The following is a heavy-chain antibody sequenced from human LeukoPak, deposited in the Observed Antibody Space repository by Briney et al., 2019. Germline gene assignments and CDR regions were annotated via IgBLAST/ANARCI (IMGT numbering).Heavy chain of an antibody. V-gene: IGHV1-2*02. CDR2: INPNSGGT. J-gene: IGHJ4*02. CDR1: RYTLTCYY. D-gene: IGHD3-22*01. CDR3: ARTLDYYDRSAPPWN. Sequence: ASVKVSCKASRYTLTCYYMHWVRQAPGQGLEWMGWINPNSGGTNYAQKFQGRVTMTRDTSISTAYMELSRLRSDDTAVYYCARTLDYYDRSAPPWNWGQGTLVTVSS.